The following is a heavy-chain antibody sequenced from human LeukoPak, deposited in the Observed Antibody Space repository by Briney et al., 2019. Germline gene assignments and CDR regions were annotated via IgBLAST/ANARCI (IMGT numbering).Heavy chain of an antibody. CDR3: SRTDGSGLYYYYSGMDF. V-gene: IGHV1-2*02. Sequence: ASVTVSCKASGYTFAGYYIHWVRRAPGQGPEWMGWINPNSGGTNFAQKFQGRVTMTRDTSISTAYMELSRLRSDDTAVYHCSRTDGSGLYYYYSGMDFWGQGTTVTVSS. CDR1: GYTFAGYY. D-gene: IGHD3-10*01. CDR2: INPNSGGT. J-gene: IGHJ6*02.